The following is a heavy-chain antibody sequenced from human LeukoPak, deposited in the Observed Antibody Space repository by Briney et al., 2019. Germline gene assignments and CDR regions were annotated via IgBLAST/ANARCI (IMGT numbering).Heavy chain of an antibody. V-gene: IGHV4-34*01. Sequence: SETLSLTCAVYGGSFSGYYWSWIRQPPGKGLEWFGEINHSGSTNYNPSLKSRVTISVDTSKNQFSLKLSSVTAADTAVYYCARKGGPKSMDVWGQGTTVNVSS. CDR2: INHSGST. CDR1: GGSFSGYY. CDR3: ARKGGPKSMDV. J-gene: IGHJ6*02.